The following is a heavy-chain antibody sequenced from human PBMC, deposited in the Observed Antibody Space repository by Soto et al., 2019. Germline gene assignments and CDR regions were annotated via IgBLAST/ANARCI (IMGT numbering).Heavy chain of an antibody. CDR2: ISAYNGNT. V-gene: IGHV1-18*01. Sequence: ASVKVSCKASGYTFTSYGISWVRQAPGQGLEWMGWISAYNGNTNYAQKIQGRVTITTDKSTSTAYMELSSLRSEDTAVYYCARDNMTTDSWYYYGMDVWGQGTTVTVSS. J-gene: IGHJ6*02. CDR1: GYTFTSYG. D-gene: IGHD4-17*01. CDR3: ARDNMTTDSWYYYGMDV.